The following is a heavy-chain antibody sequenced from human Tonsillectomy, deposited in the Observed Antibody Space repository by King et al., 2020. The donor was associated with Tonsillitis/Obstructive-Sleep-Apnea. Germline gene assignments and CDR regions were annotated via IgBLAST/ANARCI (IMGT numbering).Heavy chain of an antibody. CDR1: GFTFSSYG. CDR3: AKDRLEMATIIDY. D-gene: IGHD5-24*01. Sequence: VQLVESGGGVVQPGRSLRLSCAASGFTFSSYGMHWVRQAPGKGLEWVAVISYDGSNKYYAASVKGRFTISRDNSKNTLYLQMNSLRAEDTTVYYCAKDRLEMATIIDYWGQGTLVTVSS. J-gene: IGHJ4*02. V-gene: IGHV3-30*18. CDR2: ISYDGSNK.